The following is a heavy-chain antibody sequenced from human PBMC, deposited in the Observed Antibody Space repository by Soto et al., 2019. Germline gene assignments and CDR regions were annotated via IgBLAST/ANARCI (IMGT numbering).Heavy chain of an antibody. CDR2: ISYDGSNK. Sequence: QVQLVESGGGVVQPGRSLRLSCAASGFTFSSYGMHWVRQAPGKGLEWVAVISYDGSNKYYADSVKGRFTISRDNSENTLYLQMNSLRAEDTAVYYCAKSVAATFDYWGQGTLVTVSS. D-gene: IGHD6-19*01. CDR1: GFTFSSYG. J-gene: IGHJ4*02. V-gene: IGHV3-30*18. CDR3: AKSVAATFDY.